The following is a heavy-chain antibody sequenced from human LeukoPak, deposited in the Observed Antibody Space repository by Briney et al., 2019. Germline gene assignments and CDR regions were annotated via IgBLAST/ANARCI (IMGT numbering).Heavy chain of an antibody. CDR3: ARINFDWLLTYFDY. CDR2: ISAYNGNT. D-gene: IGHD3-9*01. J-gene: IGHJ4*02. Sequence: ASVKVSCKASGYTFTSYGISWVRQAPGQGLEWMGWISAYNGNTNYAQKLQGRVTMTTDTSTSTAYMELRSLRSGDTAVYYCARINFDWLLTYFDYWGQGTLVTVSS. CDR1: GYTFTSYG. V-gene: IGHV1-18*04.